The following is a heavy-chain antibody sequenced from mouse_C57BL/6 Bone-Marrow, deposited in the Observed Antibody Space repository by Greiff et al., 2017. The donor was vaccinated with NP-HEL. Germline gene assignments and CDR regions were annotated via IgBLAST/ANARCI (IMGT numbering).Heavy chain of an antibody. CDR1: GFNIKDDY. Sequence: VQLLQSGAELVRPGASVKLSCTASGFNIKDDYMHWVKQRPEQGLEWIGWIDPENGDTEYASKFQGKATITADTSSNTAYLQLSSLTSEDTAIYYCTTNYGSSYYFDYWGQGTTLTVTS. D-gene: IGHD1-1*01. J-gene: IGHJ2*01. V-gene: IGHV14-4*01. CDR3: TTNYGSSYYFDY. CDR2: IDPENGDT.